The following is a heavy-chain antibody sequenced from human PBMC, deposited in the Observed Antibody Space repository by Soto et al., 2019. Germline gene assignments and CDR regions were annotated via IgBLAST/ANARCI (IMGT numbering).Heavy chain of an antibody. D-gene: IGHD6-19*01. J-gene: IGHJ4*02. Sequence: PSETLSLTCTVSGGSISSYYWSWIRQPPGKGLEWIGYIYYSGSTNYNPSLKSRVTISVDTSKNQFSLKLSSVTAADTAVYYCARDSGSGWLDYWGQGALVTVSS. CDR3: ARDSGSGWLDY. CDR2: IYYSGST. V-gene: IGHV4-59*01. CDR1: GGSISSYY.